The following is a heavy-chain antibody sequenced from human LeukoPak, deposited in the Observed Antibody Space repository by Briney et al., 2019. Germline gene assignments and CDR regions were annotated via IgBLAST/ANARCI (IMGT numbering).Heavy chain of an antibody. D-gene: IGHD6-19*01. Sequence: GGSLRLSCAASRFTFSTHSMSWVRQAPGKGLEWVSVIYSGGSTYYADSVKGRFTISRDNPKNTLYLQMNSLRAEDTAVYYCARGGISVAATETNFDYWGQGTLVPVSS. CDR3: ARGGISVAATETNFDY. CDR1: RFTFSTHS. J-gene: IGHJ4*02. CDR2: IYSGGST. V-gene: IGHV3-53*01.